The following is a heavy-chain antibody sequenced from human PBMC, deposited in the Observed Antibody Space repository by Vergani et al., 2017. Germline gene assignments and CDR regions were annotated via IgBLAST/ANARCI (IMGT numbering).Heavy chain of an antibody. V-gene: IGHV3-15*01. J-gene: IGHJ4*02. Sequence: EVQLVESGGGLVKPGGSLRLSCAASGFTFSNAWMSWVRQAPGKGLEWVGRIKSKTDGGTTDYAAPVKGRFTISRDDSKNTLYLQMNSLKTEDTAVYYCATFPWSSSRLGVTTYFDYWGQGTLVTVSS. D-gene: IGHD4-11*01. CDR1: GFTFSNAW. CDR2: IKSKTDGGTT. CDR3: ATFPWSSSRLGVTTYFDY.